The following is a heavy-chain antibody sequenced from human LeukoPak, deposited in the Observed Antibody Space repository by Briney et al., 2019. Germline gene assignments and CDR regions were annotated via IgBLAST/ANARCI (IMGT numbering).Heavy chain of an antibody. CDR3: ARGGPRDGYDY. D-gene: IGHD5-18*01. Sequence: PGGSLRLSCAASGFTFSNYWMSWVRQAPGKGLEWVANIKQDGSEKYYVDSVKGRFTISRDNAKNSLYLQMNSLRAEDTAVYYCARGGPRDGYDYWGQGTLVTVSS. CDR1: GFTFSNYW. J-gene: IGHJ4*02. V-gene: IGHV3-7*01. CDR2: IKQDGSEK.